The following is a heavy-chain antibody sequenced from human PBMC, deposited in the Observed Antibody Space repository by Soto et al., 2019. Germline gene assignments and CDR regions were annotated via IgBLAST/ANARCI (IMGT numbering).Heavy chain of an antibody. CDR2: IYYSGST. CDR1: GGSISSSSYY. J-gene: IGHJ6*02. V-gene: IGHV4-39*01. Sequence: SETLSLTCTVSGGSISSSSYYWGWIRQPPGKGLEWIGSIYYSGSTYYNPSLKSRVTISVDTSKNQFSLKLSSVTAADTAVYYCASRLKQYYYYYGMDVWGQGTTVTVSS. CDR3: ASRLKQYYYYYGMDV.